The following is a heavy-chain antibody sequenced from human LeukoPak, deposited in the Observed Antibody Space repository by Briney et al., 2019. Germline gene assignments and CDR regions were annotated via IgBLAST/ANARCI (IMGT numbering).Heavy chain of an antibody. V-gene: IGHV1-46*01. CDR2: INPSSGST. D-gene: IGHD6-6*01. CDR1: GYTFSSYY. CDR3: ARVGRPFYYYYMDV. Sequence: GASVKVSCKASGYTFSSYYIHWVRQAPGQGLEWMGVINPSSGSTSYAQKLQGRVTMTRDMSTNTVYMELSSLRSEDTAVYYCARVGRPFYYYYMDVWGKGTTVTVSS. J-gene: IGHJ6*03.